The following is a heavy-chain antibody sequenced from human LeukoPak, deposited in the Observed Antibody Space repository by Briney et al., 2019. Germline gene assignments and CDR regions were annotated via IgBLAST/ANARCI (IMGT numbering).Heavy chain of an antibody. CDR3: ARALDSSGWYAY. CDR1: GYTFTSYA. V-gene: IGHV1-3*01. D-gene: IGHD6-19*01. CDR2: INAGNGNT. Sequence: GASVTVSFTASGYTFTSYAMHWVRQAPGQRLEWMGWINAGNGNTKYSQKFQGRVTITRDTSASTAYMELSSLRSEDTAVYYCARALDSSGWYAYWGQGTLVTVSS. J-gene: IGHJ4*02.